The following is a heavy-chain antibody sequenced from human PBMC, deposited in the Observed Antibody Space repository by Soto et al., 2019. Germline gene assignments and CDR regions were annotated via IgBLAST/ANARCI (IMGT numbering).Heavy chain of an antibody. J-gene: IGHJ4*02. CDR1: ANSISTDCL. Sequence: SATLSLTCADSANSISTDCLLTWVRQAPGKGLEWIGEVHNSGTTNYIQSLKSPVTMPVDKSGKQVSLELTSVAAADTAVYYCAMGVSFLWVYWGQGTLVTV. CDR2: VHNSGTT. CDR3: AMGVSFLWVY. V-gene: IGHV4-4*02. D-gene: IGHD2-8*01.